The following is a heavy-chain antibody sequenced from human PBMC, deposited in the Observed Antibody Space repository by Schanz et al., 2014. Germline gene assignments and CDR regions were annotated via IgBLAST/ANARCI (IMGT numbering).Heavy chain of an antibody. V-gene: IGHV1-18*01. Sequence: QIQLVQSGPEVKKPGATVKVSCKASGYTFTTYAMSWVRQAPGQELEWVGWISVYTGNTKYGQKVQGRVTMTAATSTNTADMERRRLKSDDTDVYDCAKAEGDIVTDSYWSLDPWGRGTLVTVSS. D-gene: IGHD3-9*01. CDR1: GYTFTTYA. CDR2: ISVYTGNT. CDR3: AKAEGDIVTDSYWSLDP. J-gene: IGHJ5*02.